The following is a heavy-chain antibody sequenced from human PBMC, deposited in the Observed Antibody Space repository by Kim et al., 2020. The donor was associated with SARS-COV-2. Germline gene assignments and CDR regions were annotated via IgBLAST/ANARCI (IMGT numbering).Heavy chain of an antibody. Sequence: SETLSLTCTVSGGSISSSSYYWGWIRQPPGKGLEWIGSIYYSGSTYYNPSLKSRVTISVDTSKNQFSLKLSSVTAADTAVYYCARRSSSWYGVDYWGQGTLVTVSS. J-gene: IGHJ4*02. D-gene: IGHD6-13*01. CDR2: IYYSGST. V-gene: IGHV4-39*01. CDR1: GGSISSSSYY. CDR3: ARRSSSWYGVDY.